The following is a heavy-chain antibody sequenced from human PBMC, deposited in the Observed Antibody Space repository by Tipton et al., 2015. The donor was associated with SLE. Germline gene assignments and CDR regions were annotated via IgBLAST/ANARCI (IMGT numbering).Heavy chain of an antibody. V-gene: IGHV3-30*04. CDR2: ISYGGSNK. CDR3: ARELVDAFDI. Sequence: SLRLSCAASGFTFSSYAMHWVRQAPGKGLEWVAVISYGGSNKYYADSVKGRFTISRDNSKNTLYLQMNSLRAEDTAVYYCARELVDAFDIWGQGTMVTVSS. D-gene: IGHD2-8*02. CDR1: GFTFSSYA. J-gene: IGHJ3*02.